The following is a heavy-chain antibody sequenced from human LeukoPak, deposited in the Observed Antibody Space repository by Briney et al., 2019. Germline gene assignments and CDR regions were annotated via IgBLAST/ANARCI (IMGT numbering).Heavy chain of an antibody. D-gene: IGHD1-26*01. J-gene: IGHJ4*02. CDR3: AIFLFSGSYYNY. Sequence: GGSLRLSCAASGFTSSSYWMSWVRQAPGKGLEWVANIKQDGSEKYYVDSVKGRFTISRDNAKNSLYLQMNSLRAEDTAVYYCAIFLFSGSYYNYWGQGTLVTVSS. V-gene: IGHV3-7*01. CDR1: GFTSSSYW. CDR2: IKQDGSEK.